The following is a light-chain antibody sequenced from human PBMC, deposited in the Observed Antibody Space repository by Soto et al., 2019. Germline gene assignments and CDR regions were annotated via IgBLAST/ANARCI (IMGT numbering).Light chain of an antibody. CDR1: QNVNSF. CDR3: QKRNNCPFT. CDR2: EAS. V-gene: IGKV3-11*01. J-gene: IGKJ3*01. Sequence: EIVLTQSPATLSLSPGERASLSCRASQNVNSFLAWYQQKAGQAPRLLIYEASNRATGIPARFSGSGSGTDFTLTISSLEPEDFALYYCQKRNNCPFTFGPGTKVDIK.